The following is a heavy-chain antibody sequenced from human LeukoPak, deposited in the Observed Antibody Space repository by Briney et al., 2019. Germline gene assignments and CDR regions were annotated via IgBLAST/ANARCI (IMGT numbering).Heavy chain of an antibody. CDR2: IKQDGSEI. CDR3: AKDRRALGYGSGSYLDY. D-gene: IGHD3-10*01. J-gene: IGHJ4*02. Sequence: GGSLRLSCTASGFILSDYWMSWVRQAPGKGLEWMAYIKQDGSEIKYVDSVEGRFTISRDNAKNSLYLQMNSLRAEDTALYYCAKDRRALGYGSGSYLDYWGQGTLVTVSS. CDR1: GFILSDYW. V-gene: IGHV3-7*03.